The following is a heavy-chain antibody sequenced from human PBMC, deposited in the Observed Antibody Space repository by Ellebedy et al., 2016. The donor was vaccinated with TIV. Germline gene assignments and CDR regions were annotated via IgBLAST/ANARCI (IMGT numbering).Heavy chain of an antibody. CDR3: ARGSWGELLTYYYYMDV. V-gene: IGHV1-18*01. D-gene: IGHD1-26*01. CDR2: ISAYNGNT. CDR1: GYTFTSYG. J-gene: IGHJ6*03. Sequence: ASVKVSXXASGYTFTSYGISWVRQAPGQGLEWMGWISAYNGNTNYAQKLQGRVTMTTDTSTSTAYMELRSLRSDDTAVYYCARGSWGELLTYYYYMDVWGKGTTVTVSS.